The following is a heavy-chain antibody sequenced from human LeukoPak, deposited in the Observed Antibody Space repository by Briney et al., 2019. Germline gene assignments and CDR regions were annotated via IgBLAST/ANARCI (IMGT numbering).Heavy chain of an antibody. J-gene: IGHJ3*02. CDR1: GFTFSIYW. V-gene: IGHV3-74*01. CDR2: INSDVSGT. D-gene: IGHD3-16*01. CDR3: ARAGVGGAFDI. Sequence: GGSMRLSCAASGFTFSIYWMHWARQVPGKGLVWVSHINSDVSGTSYADSVKGRFTIFRDNAKNTLYLQMNSLRAEDTAVYYCARAGVGGAFDIWGQGTMVTVSS.